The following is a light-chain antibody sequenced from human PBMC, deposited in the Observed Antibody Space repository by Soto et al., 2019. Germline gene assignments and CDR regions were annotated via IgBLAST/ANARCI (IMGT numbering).Light chain of an antibody. Sequence: EIVLTQSPGTLSLSPGERATLSCRASQSVTSNYLAWYQQKPGQAPSLLIYGASARAAGIPDRFSGSGTGTDFALTISGLEPEDFAVYFCQQDARSPWTFGQGTKV. V-gene: IGKV3-20*01. CDR2: GAS. J-gene: IGKJ1*01. CDR1: QSVTSNY. CDR3: QQDARSPWT.